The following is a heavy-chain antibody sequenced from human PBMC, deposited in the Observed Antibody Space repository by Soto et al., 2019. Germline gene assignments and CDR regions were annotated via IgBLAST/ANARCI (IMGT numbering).Heavy chain of an antibody. J-gene: IGHJ4*02. CDR2: IYYSGST. Sequence: SETLSLTCTVSGGSISSSSYYWGWIRQPPGKGLEWIGSIYYSGSTYSNPSLKSRVTISVDTSKNQFSLKLSSVTAADTAGYYCARHLRRAVAGNREGVFDYWGQGTLVTVSS. V-gene: IGHV4-39*01. CDR3: ARHLRRAVAGNREGVFDY. D-gene: IGHD6-19*01. CDR1: GGSISSSSYY.